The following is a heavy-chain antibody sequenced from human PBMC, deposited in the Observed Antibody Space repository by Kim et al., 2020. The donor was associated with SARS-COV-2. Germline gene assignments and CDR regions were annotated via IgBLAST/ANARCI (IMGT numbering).Heavy chain of an antibody. CDR1: GFTFSSYA. V-gene: IGHV3-23*01. CDR3: AKDTRRMVKWLLEFAHAFDI. CDR2: ISGSGGST. Sequence: GGSLRLSCAASGFTFSSYAMSWVRQAPGKGLEWVSAISGSGGSTYYADSVKGRFTISRDNSKNTLYLQMNSLRAEDTAVYYCAKDTRRMVKWLLEFAHAFDIWGQGTMVTVSS. D-gene: IGHD3-22*01. J-gene: IGHJ3*02.